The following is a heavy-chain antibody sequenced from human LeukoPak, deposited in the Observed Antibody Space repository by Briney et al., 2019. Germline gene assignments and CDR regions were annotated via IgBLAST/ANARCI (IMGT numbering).Heavy chain of an antibody. J-gene: IGHJ4*02. D-gene: IGHD3-10*01. CDR2: INPSGGST. CDR1: GYTFISWY. CDR3: ARDGSMVRGVNGPVFDY. Sequence: ASVKVSCKASGYTFISWYIHWVRQAPGQGLEWMGIINPSGGSTSYAQKFQGRVTMTRDTSTSTVYMELSSLRSEDTAVYYCARDGSMVRGVNGPVFDYWGQGTLVTVSS. V-gene: IGHV1-46*01.